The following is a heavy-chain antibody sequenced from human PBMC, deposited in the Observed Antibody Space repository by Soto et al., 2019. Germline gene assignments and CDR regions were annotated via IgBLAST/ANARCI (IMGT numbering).Heavy chain of an antibody. V-gene: IGHV1-3*01. J-gene: IGHJ4*02. CDR3: ARDQDGKYCSGGSCLFDY. CDR2: INAGNGNK. Sequence: QVQLVQSGAEVKKPGASVKVSCKASGYTFTSYAMHWVRQAPGQRLEWMGWINAGNGNKKYSQKFQGRVTIPRDTSASTAYMELSSLRSEDTAVYYCARDQDGKYCSGGSCLFDYWGQGTLVTVSS. CDR1: GYTFTSYA. D-gene: IGHD2-15*01.